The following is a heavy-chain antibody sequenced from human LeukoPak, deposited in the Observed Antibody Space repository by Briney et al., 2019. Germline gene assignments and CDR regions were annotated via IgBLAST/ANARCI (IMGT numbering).Heavy chain of an antibody. D-gene: IGHD3-10*01. CDR1: DGSITNYD. Sequence: SETLSLTCTVSDGSITNYDWSWVRQPPGKGLEFIGHVHYSGTANYNPSLRSRVTISIDTSKKHFFLKLKSVTAADTAVYYCARAYYYGSGSYGLDYWGQGTLVTVSS. CDR3: ARAYYYGSGSYGLDY. CDR2: VHYSGTA. J-gene: IGHJ4*02. V-gene: IGHV4-59*01.